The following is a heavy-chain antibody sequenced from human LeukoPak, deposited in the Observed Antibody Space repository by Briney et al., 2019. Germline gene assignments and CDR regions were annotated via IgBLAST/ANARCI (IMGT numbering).Heavy chain of an antibody. CDR2: ISTYSDIS. D-gene: IGHD3-10*01. V-gene: IGHV1-18*01. Sequence: ASVKVSCKASGYTFTTYGISWVRQAPGQGLEWMGWISTYSDISNYAQKIQGRVTMTTDTSTSTAYMELRSLRSDDTAVYYCASDWSDITGPDYWGQGTLVTVSS. CDR1: GYTFTTYG. J-gene: IGHJ4*02. CDR3: ASDWSDITGPDY.